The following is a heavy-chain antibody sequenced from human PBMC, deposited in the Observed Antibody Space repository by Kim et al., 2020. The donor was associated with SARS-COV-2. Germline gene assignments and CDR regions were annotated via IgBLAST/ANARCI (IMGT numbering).Heavy chain of an antibody. CDR3: TTDHLWFGDRKSGFDP. CDR1: GFTFSNAW. CDR2: IKSKTDGGTT. V-gene: IGHV3-15*01. Sequence: GGSLRLSCAASGFTFSNAWMSWVRQAPGKGLEWVGRIKSKTDGGTTDYAAPVKGRFTISRDDSKNTLYLQMNSLKTEDTAVYYCTTDHLWFGDRKSGFDPWGQGTLVTVSS. J-gene: IGHJ5*02. D-gene: IGHD3-10*01.